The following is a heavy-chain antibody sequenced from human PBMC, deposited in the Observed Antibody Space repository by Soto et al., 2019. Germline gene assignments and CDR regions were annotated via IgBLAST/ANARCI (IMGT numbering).Heavy chain of an antibody. CDR2: ISGSGGST. Sequence: GGSLRLSCAASGFTVSSKDMSWVRQAPGKGLEWVSAISGSGGSTYYADPVKGRFTISRDNSKNTLYLQMNSLRAEDTAVYYCAKNIVVVPAAMGHDAFDIWGQGTMVTVSS. J-gene: IGHJ3*02. V-gene: IGHV3-23*01. D-gene: IGHD2-2*01. CDR1: GFTVSSKD. CDR3: AKNIVVVPAAMGHDAFDI.